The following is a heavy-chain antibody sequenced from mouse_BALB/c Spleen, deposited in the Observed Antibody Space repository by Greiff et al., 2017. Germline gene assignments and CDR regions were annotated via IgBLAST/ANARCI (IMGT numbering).Heavy chain of an antibody. D-gene: IGHD2-1*01. CDR2: INPYNGAT. J-gene: IGHJ2*01. V-gene: IGHV1-31*01. Sequence: VHVKQSGPELVKPGASVKISCKASGYSFTGYYMHWVKQSHVKSLEWIGRINPYNGATSYNQNFKDKASLTVDKSSSTAYMELHSLTSEDSAVYYCARSGNHYFDYWGQGTTLTVSS. CDR1: GYSFTGYY. CDR3: ARSGNHYFDY.